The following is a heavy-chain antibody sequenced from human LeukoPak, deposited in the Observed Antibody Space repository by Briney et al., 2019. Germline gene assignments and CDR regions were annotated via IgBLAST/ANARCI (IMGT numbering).Heavy chain of an antibody. Sequence: GGSLRLSCAASGFTFSSYRMNWVRQAPGKGLEWVSSISSSSSSIYYADSVKGRFTISRDNAENSLYLQMNSLRAEDTAAYYCARVPYGSGSYYLDYWGQGTLVTVSS. CDR2: ISSSSSSI. J-gene: IGHJ4*02. CDR3: ARVPYGSGSYYLDY. D-gene: IGHD3-10*01. CDR1: GFTFSSYR. V-gene: IGHV3-21*01.